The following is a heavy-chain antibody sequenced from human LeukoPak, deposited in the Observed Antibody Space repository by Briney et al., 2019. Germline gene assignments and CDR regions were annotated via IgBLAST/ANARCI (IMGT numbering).Heavy chain of an antibody. D-gene: IGHD1-26*01. V-gene: IGHV4-61*05. CDR2: IYYSGST. Sequence: ASETLSLTCTVSGGSISSSSYYWGWIRQPPGKGLEWIGYIYYSGSTNYNPSLKSRVTISVDTSKNQFSLKLSSVTAADTAVYYCACGGELLNYWGQGTLVTVSS. J-gene: IGHJ4*02. CDR1: GGSISSSSYY. CDR3: ACGGELLNY.